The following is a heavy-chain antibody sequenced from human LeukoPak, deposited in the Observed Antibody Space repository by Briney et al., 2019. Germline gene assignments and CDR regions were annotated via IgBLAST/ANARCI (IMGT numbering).Heavy chain of an antibody. D-gene: IGHD2-8*01. J-gene: IGHJ4*02. CDR1: GFTFSNAW. Sequence: GGSLRLSCAASGFTFSNAWMSWVRQAPGKGLEWVGRIKSKTDGGTTDYAAPVKGRFTISRDDSKNTLYLQMNSLKTEDTAVYYCTTSPLPSYGEIMVYASSRDYWGQGTLVTVSS. CDR2: IKSKTDGGTT. CDR3: TTSPLPSYGEIMVYASSRDY. V-gene: IGHV3-15*01.